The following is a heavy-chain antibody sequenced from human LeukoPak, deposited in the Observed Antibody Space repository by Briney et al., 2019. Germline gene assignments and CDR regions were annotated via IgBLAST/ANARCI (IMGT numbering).Heavy chain of an antibody. J-gene: IGHJ4*02. CDR1: GYTFTNYT. CDR2: IDTNTGNP. D-gene: IGHD6-19*01. CDR3: ATDLKKGDSGCFDY. Sequence: ASVKVSCKASGYTFTNYTINWVRLAPGQGLEWMGWIDTNTGNPTYAQGFTGRFVFSLDTSVSTAYLQISSLKAEDTAVYYCATDLKKGDSGCFDYWGQGTLVTVSS. V-gene: IGHV7-4-1*02.